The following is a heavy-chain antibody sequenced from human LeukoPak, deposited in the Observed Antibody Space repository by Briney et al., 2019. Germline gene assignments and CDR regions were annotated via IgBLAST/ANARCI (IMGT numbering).Heavy chain of an antibody. CDR2: IYSGVST. CDR3: ARGLHRGYSDYESPGSAAGYGMDV. J-gene: IGHJ6*02. V-gene: IGHV3-66*01. Sequence: GGSLRLSCAPSGFTVSSNYMSWVRQAPGKGLEWVSVIYSGVSTYYADSVKGRFTISRDNSKTALYLQMNSLRAEDTAVYYCARGLHRGYSDYESPGSAAGYGMDVWGQGTTVTVSS. CDR1: GFTVSSNY. D-gene: IGHD5-12*01.